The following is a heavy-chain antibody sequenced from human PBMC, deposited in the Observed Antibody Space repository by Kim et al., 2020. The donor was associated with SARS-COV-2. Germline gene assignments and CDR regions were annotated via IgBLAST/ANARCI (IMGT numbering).Heavy chain of an antibody. CDR2: TYYRSKWFN. Sequence: SQTLSLTCAISGDSVSSNSAAWNWIRQSPSRGLEWLGRTYYRSKWFNDYAVSVKRRITINPDTSKNHFSLQLNSVTPGDTAVYYCARVASVHGGNFDYWGRGTLVTVSS. V-gene: IGHV6-1*01. J-gene: IGHJ4*02. CDR3: ARVASVHGGNFDY. D-gene: IGHD6-13*01. CDR1: GDSVSSNSAA.